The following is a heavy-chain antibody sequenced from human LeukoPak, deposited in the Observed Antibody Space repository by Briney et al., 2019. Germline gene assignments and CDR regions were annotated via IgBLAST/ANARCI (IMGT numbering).Heavy chain of an antibody. CDR1: GFSFGDFY. CDR2: ISPSSTYT. CDR3: ARGLTIAAAEVFDY. D-gene: IGHD6-13*01. Sequence: PGGSLRLSCAASGFSFGDFYMTWIRQAPGKGLEWLSHISPSSTYTNFADSVKGRFTISRDNANNSLYLQMNSLRAEDTAVYYCARGLTIAAAEVFDYWGQGTLVTVSS. J-gene: IGHJ4*02. V-gene: IGHV3-11*06.